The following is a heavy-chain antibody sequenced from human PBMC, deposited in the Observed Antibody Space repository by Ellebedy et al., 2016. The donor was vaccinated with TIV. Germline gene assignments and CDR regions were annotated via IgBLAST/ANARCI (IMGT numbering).Heavy chain of an antibody. J-gene: IGHJ3*02. CDR2: VHYTGST. V-gene: IGHV4-59*12. D-gene: IGHD5-24*01. CDR1: GGSISTYY. Sequence: SETLSLTCTVSGGSISTYYWSWIRQPPGKGLEYIGYVHYTGSTNYNPSLKSRVTISVDTSKNQFSLKLSSVTAADTAVYYCARGMAGAFDIWGQGTMVTVSS. CDR3: ARGMAGAFDI.